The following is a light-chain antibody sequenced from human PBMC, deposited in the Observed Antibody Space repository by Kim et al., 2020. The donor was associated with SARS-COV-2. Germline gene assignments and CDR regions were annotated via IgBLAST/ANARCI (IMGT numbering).Light chain of an antibody. CDR3: QQYDSSPYT. CDR2: GTS. CDR1: RSVGSIY. V-gene: IGKV3-20*01. Sequence: LAPGDRVTLSCRASRSVGSIYLAWYQQKPGQAPRLRIYGTSSRATGIPDRFSGSGSGTDFTLTISRLEPEDFAVYYCQQYDSSPYTFGQGTKLEI. J-gene: IGKJ2*01.